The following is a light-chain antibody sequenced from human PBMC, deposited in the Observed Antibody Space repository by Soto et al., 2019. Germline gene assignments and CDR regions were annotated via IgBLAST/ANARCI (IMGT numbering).Light chain of an antibody. CDR3: QQSYKTPFT. CDR2: AAS. Sequence: DIQMTQSPSSLSASVGDRVTITCRASQNISKYLNWYQRKPGKAPKLLIYAASTLQSGVPSRFSGSESGTEFTLTISSLQPEDFGDYICQQSYKTPFTFGPGTIVEIK. J-gene: IGKJ3*01. CDR1: QNISKY. V-gene: IGKV1-39*01.